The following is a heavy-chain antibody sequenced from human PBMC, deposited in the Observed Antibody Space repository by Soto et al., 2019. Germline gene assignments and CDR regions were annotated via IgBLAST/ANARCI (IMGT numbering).Heavy chain of an antibody. CDR2: INSDGSST. Sequence: PGGSLRLSCAASGFTFDDYAMHWVRQAPGKGLEWVSRINSDGSSTSYADSVKGRFTISRDNAKNTLYLQMNSLRAEDTAVYYCAIEMCSSTSCLPRGYYYYGMDVWGQGTTVTVSS. CDR1: GFTFDDYA. D-gene: IGHD2-2*01. V-gene: IGHV3-74*01. J-gene: IGHJ6*02. CDR3: AIEMCSSTSCLPRGYYYYGMDV.